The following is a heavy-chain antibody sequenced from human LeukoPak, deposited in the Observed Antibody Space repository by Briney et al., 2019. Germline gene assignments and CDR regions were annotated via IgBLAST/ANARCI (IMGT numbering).Heavy chain of an antibody. D-gene: IGHD4-11*01. CDR3: ARHANNNYGPYSDY. J-gene: IGHJ4*02. Sequence: ASVSVSYTPSGHTFTHYYMNWVRQAPGQGREWMEWINPNSGDTNYAQKFQDRVTMTRDTSISTAYMEPNNLRSDDTAVYYCARHANNNYGPYSDYWGQGTLVTVSS. V-gene: IGHV1-2*02. CDR1: GHTFTHYY. CDR2: INPNSGDT.